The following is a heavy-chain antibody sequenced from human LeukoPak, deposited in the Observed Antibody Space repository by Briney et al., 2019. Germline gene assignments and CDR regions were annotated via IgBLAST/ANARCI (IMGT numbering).Heavy chain of an antibody. J-gene: IGHJ4*02. D-gene: IGHD6-19*01. CDR1: GFTFSRYA. V-gene: IGHV3-23*01. CDR3: AKHPYGSVWYVFDC. Sequence: GGSLRLSCEASGFTFSRYAMSWVRQAPGKRLEWVSVVGGSDDSTYYADSVKGRFTISRDNSKNALFLQMNSLRAEDTAVYYCAKHPYGSVWYVFDCWGQGTLVTVSS. CDR2: VGGSDDST.